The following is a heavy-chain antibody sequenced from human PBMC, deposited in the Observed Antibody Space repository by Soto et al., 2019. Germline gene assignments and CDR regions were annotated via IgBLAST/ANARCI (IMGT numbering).Heavy chain of an antibody. V-gene: IGHV4-30-4*01. J-gene: IGHJ5*02. CDR1: GGSISSGDYY. Sequence: PSATLSLTCTVSGGSISSGDYYWSWIRQPPGKGLEWIGYIYYSGSTFYNPSLKSLVTISVYTSKNQFSLKLSSVTAADTAVYYCTREHRIAAAGTRSWFDPWGQETLVTVSS. D-gene: IGHD6-13*01. CDR3: TREHRIAAAGTRSWFDP. CDR2: IYYSGST.